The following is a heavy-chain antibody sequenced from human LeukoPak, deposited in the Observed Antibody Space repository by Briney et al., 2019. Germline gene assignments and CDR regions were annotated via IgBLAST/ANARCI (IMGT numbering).Heavy chain of an antibody. Sequence: GGSLRLSCAASGFTFSSYSMNWVRQAPGKGLEWASSISSSSSYIYYAGSVKGRFTISRDNAKNSLYLQMNSLRAEDTAVYYCAGGRGTSCYLYWGQGTLVTVSS. D-gene: IGHD2-2*01. J-gene: IGHJ4*02. V-gene: IGHV3-21*01. CDR2: ISSSSSYI. CDR1: GFTFSSYS. CDR3: AGGRGTSCYLY.